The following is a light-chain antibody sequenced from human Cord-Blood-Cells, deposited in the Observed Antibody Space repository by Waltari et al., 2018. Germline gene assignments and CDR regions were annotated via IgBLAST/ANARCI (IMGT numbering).Light chain of an antibody. Sequence: DIQMTQSPSTLSASVGDRVTITCRASQSISSWLAWYQQKPGKAPKLLIYDASSLESGVPPRFSGIGSGKEFPLTISSLKPDDFATYYCQQYKSYWTFGQGTKVEIK. CDR2: DAS. V-gene: IGKV1-5*01. J-gene: IGKJ1*01. CDR1: QSISSW. CDR3: QQYKSYWT.